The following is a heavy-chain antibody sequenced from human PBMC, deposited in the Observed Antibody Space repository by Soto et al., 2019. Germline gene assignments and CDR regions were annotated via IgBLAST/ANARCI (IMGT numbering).Heavy chain of an antibody. Sequence: GGSLRLSCAASGFTFSSYSMNWVRQAPGKGLEWVSSISSSSSYIYYADSVKGRFTISRDNAKNSLYLQMNSLRAEDTSVYYCSRDGKTGYSQGYYYYYYMDVWGKGTTVTVSS. V-gene: IGHV3-21*01. CDR1: GFTFSSYS. CDR2: ISSSSSYI. J-gene: IGHJ6*03. D-gene: IGHD2-15*01. CDR3: SRDGKTGYSQGYYYYYYMDV.